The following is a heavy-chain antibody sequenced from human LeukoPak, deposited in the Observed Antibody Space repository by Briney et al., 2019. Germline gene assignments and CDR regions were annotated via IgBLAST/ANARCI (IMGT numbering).Heavy chain of an antibody. CDR2: IYVNGFT. J-gene: IGHJ4*02. Sequence: SETLSLTCSVSIDSLSSYYWSWIRQSAGKGLEWIGRIYVNGFTDYNPSLRGRVTMSIDTSNKRFSMKLSSVTAADTAVYFCTGGGTQSLVVFDYWGQGNRVTVSS. D-gene: IGHD1-26*01. V-gene: IGHV4-4*07. CDR3: TGGGTQSLVVFDY. CDR1: IDSLSSYY.